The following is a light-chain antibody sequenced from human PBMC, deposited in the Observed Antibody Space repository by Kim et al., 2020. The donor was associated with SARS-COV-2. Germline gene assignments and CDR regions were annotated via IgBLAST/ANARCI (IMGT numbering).Light chain of an antibody. CDR3: QQRGNWPPYS. V-gene: IGKV3-11*01. CDR2: DTS. J-gene: IGKJ2*03. CDR1: QSVSSY. Sequence: WCPGERATLSCRASQSVSSYLAWYKKKPGQDPRSLIYDTSNRATGIPARCSGSGSGTDFTLTISSLEPEDFAVYYCQQRGNWPPYSFGQGTKLEI.